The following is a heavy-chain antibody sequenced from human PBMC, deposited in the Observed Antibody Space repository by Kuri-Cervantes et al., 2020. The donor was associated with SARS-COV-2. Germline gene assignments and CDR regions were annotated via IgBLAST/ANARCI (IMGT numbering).Heavy chain of an antibody. J-gene: IGHJ6*03. CDR3: ARERRVVPVYYYYYYYYMDV. Sequence: GGSLRLSCAGSGFTFSFYWMTWVRQAPGKGLEWVANIKQDGSEKYYVDSVKGRFTISRDNAKNSLYLQMNSLRAEDTAVYYCARERRVVPVYYYYYYYYMDVWGKGTTVTVSS. CDR2: IKQDGSEK. D-gene: IGHD2-2*01. V-gene: IGHV3-7*01. CDR1: GFTFSFYW.